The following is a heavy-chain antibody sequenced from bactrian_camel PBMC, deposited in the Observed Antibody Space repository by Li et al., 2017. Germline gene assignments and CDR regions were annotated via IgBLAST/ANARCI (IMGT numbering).Heavy chain of an antibody. D-gene: IGHD4*01. CDR2: ISSGSTT. CDR1: GFTFSGYA. V-gene: IGHV3S35*01. Sequence: VQLVESGGGLVQPGGSLRLSCAASGFTFSGYAMTWVRQAPGKGLKWVSSISSGSTTYYADSMKGRFTISRDNAKNTVYLQMNSLKREDTAVYYCVRRLWNSDYSLGYWGQGTQVTVS. J-gene: IGHJ6*01. CDR3: VRRLWNSDYSLGY.